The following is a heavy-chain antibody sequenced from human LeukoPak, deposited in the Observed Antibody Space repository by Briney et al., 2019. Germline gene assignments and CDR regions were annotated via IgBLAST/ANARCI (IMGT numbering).Heavy chain of an antibody. CDR3: ARDGQYDFWSGYWWFDP. Sequence: PSETLSLTCTVSGGYISSYYWSWIRQPPGKGLEWIGYIYYSGSTNYNPSLKSRVTISVDTSKNQFSLKLSSVTAADTAVYYCARDGQYDFWSGYWWFDPWGQGTLVTVSS. CDR2: IYYSGST. J-gene: IGHJ5*02. D-gene: IGHD3-3*01. CDR1: GGYISSYY. V-gene: IGHV4-59*01.